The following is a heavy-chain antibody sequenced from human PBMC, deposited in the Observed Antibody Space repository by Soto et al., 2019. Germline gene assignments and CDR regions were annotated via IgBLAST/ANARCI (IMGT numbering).Heavy chain of an antibody. Sequence: ASVKVSCKASGYTLTSYAMHWVRQAPGQRLEWMGWLNAGNGNTKYSQKFQGRVTITRDTSASTAYMELSSLRSEDTAVYYCATHLGINIVVVTAHEYFQHWGQGTLVTVSS. CDR2: LNAGNGNT. D-gene: IGHD2-21*02. V-gene: IGHV1-3*01. CDR3: ATHLGINIVVVTAHEYFQH. J-gene: IGHJ1*01. CDR1: GYTLTSYA.